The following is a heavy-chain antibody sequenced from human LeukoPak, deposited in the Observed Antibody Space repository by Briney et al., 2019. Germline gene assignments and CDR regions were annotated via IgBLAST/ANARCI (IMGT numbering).Heavy chain of an antibody. CDR2: ISGSGGST. V-gene: IGHV3-23*01. D-gene: IGHD4-17*01. Sequence: PGGSLRLSCAASGFTFSSYAMSWVRQAPGKGLEWVSAISGSGGSTYYADSVKGRFTISRDNSKNTLYLQINSLRAEDTAVYYCAKYGDLDPIEPMFDPWGQGTLVTVSS. J-gene: IGHJ5*02. CDR3: AKYGDLDPIEPMFDP. CDR1: GFTFSSYA.